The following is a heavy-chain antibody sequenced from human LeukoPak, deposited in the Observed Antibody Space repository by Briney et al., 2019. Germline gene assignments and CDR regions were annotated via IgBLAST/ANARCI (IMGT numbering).Heavy chain of an antibody. J-gene: IGHJ3*02. Sequence: GGSLRLSCAASRFTFSDYWRTWFRQAPGQGREGVANINKDENQKQYVDSVKGRFTISRDNAKNSMYLQLNSLRAEDTGVYYCVRNRGWYALDMWGQGTMVTVSS. CDR1: RFTFSDYW. V-gene: IGHV3-7*01. CDR3: VRNRGWYALDM. CDR2: INKDENQK. D-gene: IGHD6-19*01.